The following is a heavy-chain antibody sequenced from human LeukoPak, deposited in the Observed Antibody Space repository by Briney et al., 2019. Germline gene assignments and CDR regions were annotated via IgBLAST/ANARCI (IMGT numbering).Heavy chain of an antibody. CDR3: ARNRVNWNDVGGLFDY. D-gene: IGHD1-1*01. CDR1: GFTVSTNY. J-gene: IGHJ4*02. Sequence: GGSLRISCAASGFTVSTNYMSWVRQAPGKGLEWVSLIYSGGNTYYADSVKGRFTISRDNSKNTLYLQMNSLSAEDTAVYYCARNRVNWNDVGGLFDYWGQGTLVTVSS. V-gene: IGHV3-53*01. CDR2: IYSGGNT.